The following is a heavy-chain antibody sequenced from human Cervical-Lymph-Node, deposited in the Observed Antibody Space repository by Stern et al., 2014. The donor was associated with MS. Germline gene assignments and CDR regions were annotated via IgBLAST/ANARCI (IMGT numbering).Heavy chain of an antibody. Sequence: QVQLVESGGGLVQPGRSLRLSCAASGFTFRAYGLHWGRQAPGRGLEWLTIISYDATNKKYADSVRGRFTVSRDNSKNTLYLQMSSLRPEDTAVYYCARDIRRELWLGGDAMDAWGQGTTVTVSS. V-gene: IGHV3-30*03. CDR3: ARDIRRELWLGGDAMDA. CDR1: GFTFRAYG. J-gene: IGHJ6*02. CDR2: ISYDATNK. D-gene: IGHD3-16*01.